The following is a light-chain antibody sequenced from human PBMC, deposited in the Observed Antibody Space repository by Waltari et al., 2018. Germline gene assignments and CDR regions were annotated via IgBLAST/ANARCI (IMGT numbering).Light chain of an antibody. CDR1: QSISSS. CDR3: QQSYSTSVT. Sequence: DIQMTQYPSSLSASVGDRVTITCRASQSISSSLNWYQQKPGKGPQLLIYAASSLQSGVPARVSGSGSGTDFTLTISSLQPEDFATYYCQQSYSTSVTFGQGTKVEIK. CDR2: AAS. J-gene: IGKJ1*01. V-gene: IGKV1-39*01.